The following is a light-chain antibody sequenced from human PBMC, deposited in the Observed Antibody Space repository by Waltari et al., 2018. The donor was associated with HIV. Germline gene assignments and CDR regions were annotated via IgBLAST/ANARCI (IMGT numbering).Light chain of an antibody. Sequence: QSVLTQPPSASGTPGRRVTIFCSGHTSNVGSNPVNWYRQVPGTAPKLRMFSNNQRPSGGTDRCSGSKSGTSASLAIKGLQSEDEADYFCAARDDSLNSWVFGGGTKLTVL. V-gene: IGLV1-44*01. J-gene: IGLJ3*02. CDR3: AARDDSLNSWV. CDR2: SNN. CDR1: TSNVGSNP.